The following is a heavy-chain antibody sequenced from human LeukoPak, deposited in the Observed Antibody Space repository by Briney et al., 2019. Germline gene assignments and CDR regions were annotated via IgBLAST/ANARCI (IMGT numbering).Heavy chain of an antibody. CDR1: GGSISSSSYY. CDR3: ARIILRFLEWSPWDY. V-gene: IGHV4-39*07. Sequence: SETLSLTCTVSGGSISSSSYYWGWIRQPPGKGLEWIGSIYYSGSTYYNPSLKSRVTISVDTSKNQFSLKLSSVTAADTAVYYCARIILRFLEWSPWDYWGQGTLVTVSS. J-gene: IGHJ4*02. CDR2: IYYSGST. D-gene: IGHD3-3*01.